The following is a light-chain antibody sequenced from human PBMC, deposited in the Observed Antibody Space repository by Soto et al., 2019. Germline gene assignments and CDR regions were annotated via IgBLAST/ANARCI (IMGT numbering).Light chain of an antibody. Sequence: QSVLTQSSSASASLGSSVKLTCTLSSGHSSYIIAWHQQQPGNAPRYLMKLEGSGSYNKGSGVPDRFSGSSSGTDRYLTISTPQFEDEADYYCETWDSNTHVFGGGTKLTVL. J-gene: IGLJ3*02. CDR3: ETWDSNTHV. CDR2: LEGSGSY. V-gene: IGLV4-60*02. CDR1: SGHSSYI.